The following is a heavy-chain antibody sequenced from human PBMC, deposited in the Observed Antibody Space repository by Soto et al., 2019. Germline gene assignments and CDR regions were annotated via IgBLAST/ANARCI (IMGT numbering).Heavy chain of an antibody. Sequence: EVQLVESGGGLVQPGGSLRLSCAASGFTFSSYSMIWVRQAPGKGLEWVSYISSSSSTIYYADSVKGRFTISRDNAKNSLYLQMNSLRDEDTAVYYCARDLGRYYDSSGYYEYWGQGTLVTVSS. CDR2: ISSSSSTI. CDR3: ARDLGRYYDSSGYYEY. CDR1: GFTFSSYS. V-gene: IGHV3-48*02. J-gene: IGHJ4*02. D-gene: IGHD3-22*01.